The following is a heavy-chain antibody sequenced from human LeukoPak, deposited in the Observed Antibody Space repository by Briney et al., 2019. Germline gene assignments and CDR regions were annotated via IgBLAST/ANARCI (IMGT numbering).Heavy chain of an antibody. V-gene: IGHV3-11*01. CDR1: GFTFSDYY. D-gene: IGHD6-19*01. J-gene: IGHJ6*02. CDR2: ISSSGSTI. Sequence: GGSQRLSCAASGFTFSDYYMSWIRQAPGKGLEWVSYISSSGSTIYYADSVKGRFTISRDNAKNSLYLQMNSLRAEDTAVYYCASLPRGSGWFSYYYYGMDVWGQGTTVTVSS. CDR3: ASLPRGSGWFSYYYYGMDV.